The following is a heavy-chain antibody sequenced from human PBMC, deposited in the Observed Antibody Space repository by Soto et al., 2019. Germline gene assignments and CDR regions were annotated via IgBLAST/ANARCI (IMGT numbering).Heavy chain of an antibody. D-gene: IGHD3-9*01. CDR2: ISAYNGNT. Sequence: ASVKVSCKASGYTFTSYGISWVRQAPGQGLEWMGWISAYNGNTNYAQKLQGRVTMTTDTSTSTAYMELRSLRSDDTAAYYCARDTYYDILTGYYYYYGMDVWGQGTTVTVSS. CDR3: ARDTYYDILTGYYYYYGMDV. CDR1: GYTFTSYG. V-gene: IGHV1-18*04. J-gene: IGHJ6*02.